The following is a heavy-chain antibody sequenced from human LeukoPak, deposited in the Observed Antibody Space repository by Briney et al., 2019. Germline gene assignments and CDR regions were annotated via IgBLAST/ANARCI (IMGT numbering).Heavy chain of an antibody. V-gene: IGHV3-23*01. J-gene: IGHJ4*02. CDR3: AKGRYYFDY. CDR2: ISDNT. Sequence: PGGSLRLSCAASGFTFGVYAMTWVRQAPGRGLEWVSTISDNTYYSDSVKGRFTISRDDSKNTLYLQMNSLRAEDTAVYYCAKGRYYFDYWGQGTLVTVSS. CDR1: GFTFGVYA.